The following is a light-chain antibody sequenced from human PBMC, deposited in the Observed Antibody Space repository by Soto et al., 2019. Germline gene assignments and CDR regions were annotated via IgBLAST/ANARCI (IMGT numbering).Light chain of an antibody. CDR1: RSVTTY. V-gene: IGKV3-20*01. CDR2: GAS. Sequence: EIVLTQSPATLSLSPGERATLSCRASRSVTTYLAWYQQKPGQAPRLLIYGASTRATDVPDRFSGSGSGADFTLSISRLEPEDFAVYYCQQYGSSPPRTFGQGTKVDI. J-gene: IGKJ1*01. CDR3: QQYGSSPPRT.